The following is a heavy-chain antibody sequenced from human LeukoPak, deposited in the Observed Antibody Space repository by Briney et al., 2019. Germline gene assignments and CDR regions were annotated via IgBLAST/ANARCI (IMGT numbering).Heavy chain of an antibody. CDR2: ISYDGSNK. D-gene: IGHD4-17*01. J-gene: IGHJ4*02. CDR3: ARSTVTFDY. CDR1: GFTFSSYA. Sequence: GGSLRLSCAASGFTFSSYAMHWVRQAPGKRLEWVAIISYDGSNKYYADSVKGRFTISRDNSKNTLYLQMNSLRAEDTAVYYCARSTVTFDYWGQGTLVTVSS. V-gene: IGHV3-30-3*01.